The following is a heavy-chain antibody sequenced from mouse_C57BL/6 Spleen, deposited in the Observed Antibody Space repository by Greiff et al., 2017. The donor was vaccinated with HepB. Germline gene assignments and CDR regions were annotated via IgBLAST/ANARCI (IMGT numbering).Heavy chain of an antibody. CDR2: IDPSDSYT. CDR1: GYTFTSYW. J-gene: IGHJ4*01. CDR3: AREGKGYYAMDY. Sequence: QVQLQQPGAELVKPGASVKLSCKASGYTFTSYWMQWVKQRPGQGLEWIGEIDPSDSYTNYNQKFKGKATLTVDTSSSTAYMQLSSLTSEDSAVYYCAREGKGYYAMDYWGQGTSVTVSS. V-gene: IGHV1-50*01.